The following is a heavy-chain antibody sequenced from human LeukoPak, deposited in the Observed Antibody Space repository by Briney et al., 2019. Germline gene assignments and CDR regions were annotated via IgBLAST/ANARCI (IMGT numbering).Heavy chain of an antibody. D-gene: IGHD3-22*01. Sequence: ASVKVSCKASGYTFTNYEINWVRQATGQGLEWMGWMNPDSGDTAYAQKFQGRITMTRSTSITTAYMELSSLRSEDTAVYYCARGLGTYDSSELTWPMISFWGQGTLVTVSS. CDR3: ARGLGTYDSSELTWPMISF. V-gene: IGHV1-8*01. CDR2: MNPDSGDT. J-gene: IGHJ4*02. CDR1: GYTFTNYE.